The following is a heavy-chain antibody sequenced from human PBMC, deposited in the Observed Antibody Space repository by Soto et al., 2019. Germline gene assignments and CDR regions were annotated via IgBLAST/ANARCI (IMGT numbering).Heavy chain of an antibody. J-gene: IGHJ4*02. D-gene: IGHD6-19*01. CDR3: ARGGGIAVAGTHLDY. V-gene: IGHV3-23*01. Sequence: EVQLLESGGGLVQPGGSLRLSCAASGFTFSSYAMSWVRQAPGKGLEWVSGIGGSGAGTNYPDSVKGRFTNSRDNSKNSLYLQMSCLRAEDSAVYCCARGGGIAVAGTHLDYWGQGTLVTVSS. CDR1: GFTFSSYA. CDR2: IGGSGAGT.